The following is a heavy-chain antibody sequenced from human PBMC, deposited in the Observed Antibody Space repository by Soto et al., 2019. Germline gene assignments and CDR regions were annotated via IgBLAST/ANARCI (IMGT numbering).Heavy chain of an antibody. J-gene: IGHJ4*02. D-gene: IGHD3-16*01. V-gene: IGHV3-23*01. Sequence: EVQLLESGGGLVQPGGSLRLSCAASGFTFSRYAMNWVRQAPGKGLEWVSIIVGSAGSTYYADSVKGRFTISRDNSKNTLYLQMNSLRAEDTAVYYCAKVDGLTMLSYFDCWGQGTLVTVSS. CDR3: AKVDGLTMLSYFDC. CDR2: IVGSAGST. CDR1: GFTFSRYA.